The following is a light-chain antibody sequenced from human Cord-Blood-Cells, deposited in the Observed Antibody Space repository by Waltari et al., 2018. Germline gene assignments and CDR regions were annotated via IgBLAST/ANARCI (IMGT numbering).Light chain of an antibody. V-gene: IGKV1-5*03. CDR2: KAS. Sequence: DIQMTQSPSTLSALVGARVTITCRASQSISSWLAWYQQKPGKAPKLLIYKASSLESGVPSRFSGSGSGTEFTLTISSLQPDDFATYYCQQYNSYSYTFGQGTKLEIK. J-gene: IGKJ2*01. CDR3: QQYNSYSYT. CDR1: QSISSW.